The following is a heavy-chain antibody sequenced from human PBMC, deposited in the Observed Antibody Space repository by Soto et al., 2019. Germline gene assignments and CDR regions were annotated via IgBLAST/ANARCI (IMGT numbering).Heavy chain of an antibody. Sequence: PSETLSLTCAVSGGSISSSNWWCWVRHPPGKGLEWIGEIYHSGSTNYNPSLKSRVTISVDTSKNQFSLKLSSVTAADTAVYYCARGRYYGSGSYYSRYFDYWGQGTLVTVSS. CDR3: ARGRYYGSGSYYSRYFDY. CDR2: IYHSGST. CDR1: GGSISSSNW. D-gene: IGHD3-10*01. J-gene: IGHJ4*02. V-gene: IGHV4-4*02.